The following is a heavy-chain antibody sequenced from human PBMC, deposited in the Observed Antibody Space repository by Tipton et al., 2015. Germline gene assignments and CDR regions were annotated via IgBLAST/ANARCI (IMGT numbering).Heavy chain of an antibody. Sequence: SLRLSCAASGFTFSDYYMSWIRQAPGKGMECVSYISSSSTYTNYADSVKGRFTISRDNAKNSLYLQMNSLRAEDTAVYFCAKGLLYDFWSGYYFDHWGQGTLVTVSS. D-gene: IGHD3-3*01. CDR2: ISSSSTYT. CDR3: AKGLLYDFWSGYYFDH. J-gene: IGHJ4*02. CDR1: GFTFSDYY. V-gene: IGHV3-11*05.